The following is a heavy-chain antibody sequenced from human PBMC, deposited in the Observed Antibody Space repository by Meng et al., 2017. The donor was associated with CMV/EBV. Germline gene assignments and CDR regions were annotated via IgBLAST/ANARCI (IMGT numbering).Heavy chain of an antibody. V-gene: IGHV3-21*01. CDR2: ISSSSSYI. Sequence: GGSLRLSCAASGFTFSSYSMNWVRQAPGKGLEWVSSISSSSSYIYYADSVKGRFTISRDNAKNSLYLQMNSLRAEDTAVYYWARDRVATIGWGGGLHYYYYYGMDVWGQGTTVTVSS. CDR1: GFTFSSYS. CDR3: ARDRVATIGWGGGLHYYYYYGMDV. D-gene: IGHD5-12*01. J-gene: IGHJ6*02.